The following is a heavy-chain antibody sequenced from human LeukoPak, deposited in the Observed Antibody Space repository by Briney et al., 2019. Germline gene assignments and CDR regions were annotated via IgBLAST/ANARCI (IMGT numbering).Heavy chain of an antibody. CDR3: ARKGFVESTGWRGAFDV. V-gene: IGHV4-34*01. CDR1: RGSFSGYF. J-gene: IGHJ3*01. CDR2: MNDSGST. D-gene: IGHD2-8*02. Sequence: PSETLSLTCDVYRGSFSGYFWSWIRQTPGEGLEWLGEMNDSGSTNYNPSLKSRVTISVAVSKNQYSLRLTSVTAADTAVYYWARKGFVESTGWRGAFDVWGQGTMVTVSS.